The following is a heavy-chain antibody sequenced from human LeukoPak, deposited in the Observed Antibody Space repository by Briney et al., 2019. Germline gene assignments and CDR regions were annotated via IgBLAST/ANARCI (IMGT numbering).Heavy chain of an antibody. V-gene: IGHV3-21*01. CDR3: ARGLYDILTGYDWFDP. J-gene: IGHJ5*02. Sequence: GGSLRLSCAASGFTFSSYSMNWVRQAPGKGLEWVSSISSSSSYIYYADSVKGRFTISRDNAKNSLYLQMNSLRAEDTAVYYCARGLYDILTGYDWFDPWGRGTLVTVSS. CDR2: ISSSSSYI. D-gene: IGHD3-9*01. CDR1: GFTFSSYS.